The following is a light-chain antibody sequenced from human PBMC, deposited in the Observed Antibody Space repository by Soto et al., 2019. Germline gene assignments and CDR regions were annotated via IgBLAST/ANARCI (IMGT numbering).Light chain of an antibody. J-gene: IGKJ5*01. Sequence: EIVLTQSPGTLSLSPGERATLSCRASQSVSSSFLSWYQQKRGQAPRLLIYGASIRATDIPDRFSGSGSGTDFTLTISRLEPEDFAVYYCQQYHSSPITFGHGTRLEIK. CDR3: QQYHSSPIT. V-gene: IGKV3-20*01. CDR1: QSVSSSF. CDR2: GAS.